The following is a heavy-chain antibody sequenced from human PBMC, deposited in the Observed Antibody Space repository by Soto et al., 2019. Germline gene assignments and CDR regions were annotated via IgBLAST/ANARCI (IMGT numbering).Heavy chain of an antibody. CDR3: ARLHSHGTYGMDV. J-gene: IGHJ6*02. V-gene: IGHV1-69*13. CDR1: GGSFTYT. Sequence: GPPVKVSCKASGGSFTYTLSWVRQAPGQGLEWMGGIIPIFGTANYAQKFQGRVTITADESTKTAYMELSTLRSEDTAVYYCARLHSHGTYGMDVWGQGTTVTAP. CDR2: IIPIFGTA. D-gene: IGHD5-18*01.